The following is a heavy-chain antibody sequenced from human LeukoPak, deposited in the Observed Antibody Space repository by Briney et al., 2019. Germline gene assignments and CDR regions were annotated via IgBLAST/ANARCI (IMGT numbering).Heavy chain of an antibody. V-gene: IGHV3-53*01. J-gene: IGHJ5*02. D-gene: IGHD1-20*01. CDR3: ARVRANWNDPNWFDP. CDR2: IYSGGST. Sequence: PGGSLRLSCAASGFTVSSNYMSWVRQAPGKGLEWVSVIYSGGSTYYADSVKGRFTISRDNSKNTLYLQMNSLRAEDTAVYYCARVRANWNDPNWFDPWGQGTLVTVSS. CDR1: GFTVSSNY.